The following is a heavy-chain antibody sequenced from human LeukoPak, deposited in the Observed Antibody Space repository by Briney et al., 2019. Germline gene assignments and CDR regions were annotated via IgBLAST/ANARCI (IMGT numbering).Heavy chain of an antibody. CDR2: MSSGGTYI. CDR3: ARDRPTGASRLFVVQ. D-gene: IGHD3-3*01. Sequence: PGRSLRLSCAASGFTFSSYSMTWVRQAPGKGLEWISSMSSGGTYIYYADSVRGRFTISRDNAKNSLYLLMNSLRAEDTAVYYCARDRPTGASRLFVVQWGQGTLVTVSS. V-gene: IGHV3-21*01. CDR1: GFTFSSYS. J-gene: IGHJ4*02.